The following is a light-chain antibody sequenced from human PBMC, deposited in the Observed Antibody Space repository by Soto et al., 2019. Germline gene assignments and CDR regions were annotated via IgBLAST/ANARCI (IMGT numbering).Light chain of an antibody. CDR1: QTVISN. V-gene: IGKV3-15*01. J-gene: IGKJ3*01. Sequence: EIVMTQSPATLSVSPVERATLSCRASQTVISNSAWYQQKPGQAPRLLIYGASTRATGIPARFSGSGSGTEFTLTISSLQSEDFAVYYCQQYNNWPPLFGPGTKVDI. CDR3: QQYNNWPPL. CDR2: GAS.